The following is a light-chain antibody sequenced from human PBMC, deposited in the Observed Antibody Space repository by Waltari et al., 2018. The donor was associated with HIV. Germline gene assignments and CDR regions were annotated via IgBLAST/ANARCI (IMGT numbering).Light chain of an antibody. Sequence: EIVLTQSPGTLSLSPGERATLSCRASQSISSSYLAWYQQKPGQAPRLLIYGASSRATGIPDRFSGSGSGTDFTLTISRLEPEDFAVYYCQQYGNSPSITFGRGTRVEIK. CDR3: QQYGNSPSIT. J-gene: IGKJ5*01. CDR1: QSISSSY. V-gene: IGKV3-20*01. CDR2: GAS.